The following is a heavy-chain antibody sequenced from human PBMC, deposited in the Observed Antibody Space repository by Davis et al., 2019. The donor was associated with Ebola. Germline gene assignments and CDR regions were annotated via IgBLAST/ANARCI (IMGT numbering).Heavy chain of an antibody. CDR1: GFTFDDYA. D-gene: IGHD2-15*01. J-gene: IGHJ4*02. V-gene: IGHV3-9*01. CDR2: VNWNSGFI. CDR3: AKDIKRYCTGGSCFSGIDY. Sequence: PRGSLRLSCAASGFTFDDYAMHWVRQAPGKGLEWVSGVNWNSGFIVYADSVKGRFTISRDNAKKSLYLQMNSLRTEDTAFYYCAKDIKRYCTGGSCFSGIDYWGQGTLVTVSS.